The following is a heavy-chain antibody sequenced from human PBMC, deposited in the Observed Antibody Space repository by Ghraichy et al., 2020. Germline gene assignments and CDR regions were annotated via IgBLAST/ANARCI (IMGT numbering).Heavy chain of an antibody. CDR3: ARQRYYDFWSGYWQNWFDP. CDR2: IYYSGST. J-gene: IGHJ5*02. Sequence: SETLSLTCTVSGGSISSSSYYWGWIRQPPGKGLEWIGSIYYSGSTYYNPSLKSRVTISVDTSKNQFSLKLSSVTAADTAVYYCARQRYYDFWSGYWQNWFDPWGQGTLVTVSS. D-gene: IGHD3-3*01. CDR1: GGSISSSSYY. V-gene: IGHV4-39*01.